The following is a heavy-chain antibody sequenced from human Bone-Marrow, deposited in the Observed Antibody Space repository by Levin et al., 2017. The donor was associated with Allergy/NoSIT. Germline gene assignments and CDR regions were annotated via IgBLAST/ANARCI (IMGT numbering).Heavy chain of an antibody. D-gene: IGHD6-25*01. J-gene: IGHJ4*02. V-gene: IGHV3-23*01. Sequence: PGGSLRLSCAASGFALSSYPMSWVRQAPGRGLEWVSSINTNGDRTYHADSVEGRFTVSRDNSKNTVYLQMKSLRVEDTAMYFCAKLTPAASAADYWGQGTLVTVSS. CDR1: GFALSSYP. CDR3: AKLTPAASAADY. CDR2: INTNGDRT.